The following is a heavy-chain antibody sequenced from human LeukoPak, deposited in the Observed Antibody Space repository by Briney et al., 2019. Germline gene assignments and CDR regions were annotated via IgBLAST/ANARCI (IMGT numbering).Heavy chain of an antibody. D-gene: IGHD5-12*01. Sequence: SETLSLTCTVSGGSISSYYWSWIRQPPGKGLEWIGYIYYSGSTNYNPSLKSRVTISVDTSKNQFSLKLSSVTAADTAVYYYARDLSGSIYFDYWGQGTLVTVSS. J-gene: IGHJ4*02. CDR2: IYYSGST. CDR3: ARDLSGSIYFDY. CDR1: GGSISSYY. V-gene: IGHV4-59*01.